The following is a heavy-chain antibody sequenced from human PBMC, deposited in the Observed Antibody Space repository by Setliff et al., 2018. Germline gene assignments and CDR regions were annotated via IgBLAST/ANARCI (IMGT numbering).Heavy chain of an antibody. Sequence: GGSLRLSCAASGFTFSDYYMSWIRQAPGKGLEWVSYISSSGSTIYYADSVKGRFTISRDNAKNSLYLQMNSLRAEDTAVYYCARVYDFWSSYYVDYWGQGTLVTVSS. D-gene: IGHD3-3*01. J-gene: IGHJ4*02. CDR3: ARVYDFWSSYYVDY. CDR1: GFTFSDYY. V-gene: IGHV3-11*04. CDR2: ISSSGSTI.